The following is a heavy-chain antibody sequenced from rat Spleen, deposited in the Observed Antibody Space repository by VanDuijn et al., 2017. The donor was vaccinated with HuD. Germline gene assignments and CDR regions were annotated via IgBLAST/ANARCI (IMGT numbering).Heavy chain of an antibody. CDR3: TTDTFYDGTYYPGGFDY. CDR2: ITNTGGST. D-gene: IGHD1-12*02. Sequence: EVQLVESDGGLVQPGGSLKLSCAASGFTFSNYYMAWVRQAPGKGLEWVASITNTGGSTYYVGSVKGRFTISRDNAKSTLFLQLDSLRSEDTATYYCTTDTFYDGTYYPGGFDYWGQGVMVTVSS. CDR1: GFTFSNYY. V-gene: IGHV5-27*01. J-gene: IGHJ2*01.